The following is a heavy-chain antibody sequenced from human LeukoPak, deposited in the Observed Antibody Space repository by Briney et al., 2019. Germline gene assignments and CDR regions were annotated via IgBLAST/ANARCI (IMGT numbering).Heavy chain of an antibody. V-gene: IGHV3-21*01. D-gene: IGHD3-22*01. CDR2: ISSSSSYI. CDR1: GFTFSRYW. CDR3: ASYDSSGYVLDYFDY. J-gene: IGHJ4*02. Sequence: GGSLRLSCAASGFTFSRYWMNWVRQAPGKGLEWVSSISSSSSYIYYADSVKGRFTISRDNAKNSLYLQMNSLRAEDTAVYYCASYDSSGYVLDYFDYWGQGTLVTVSS.